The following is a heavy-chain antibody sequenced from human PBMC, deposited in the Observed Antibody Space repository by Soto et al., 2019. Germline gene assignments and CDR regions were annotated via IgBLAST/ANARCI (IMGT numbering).Heavy chain of an antibody. Sequence: XSVKVSCKASGYTFTCYYMHWVRQAPGQGLEWMGWINPNSGGTNYAQKFQGRVTMTRDTSISTAYMELSRLRSDDTAVYYCATTSSKKYYYGMDVWGQGTTVTVSS. CDR1: GYTFTCYY. CDR3: ATTSSKKYYYGMDV. J-gene: IGHJ6*02. D-gene: IGHD3-3*02. CDR2: INPNSGGT. V-gene: IGHV1-2*02.